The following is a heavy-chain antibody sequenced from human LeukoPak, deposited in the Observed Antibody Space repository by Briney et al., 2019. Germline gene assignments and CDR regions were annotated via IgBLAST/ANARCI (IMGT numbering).Heavy chain of an antibody. V-gene: IGHV3-23*01. CDR3: AKDRYYGSGSYYAYYYYGMDV. J-gene: IGHJ6*02. Sequence: GGSLRLSCAASGFIFTSYAMSWVRQAPGKGLEWVSALSGSGGSTYYADSVKGRFTISRDNSKNTLYLQMNSLRAEDTAVYYCAKDRYYGSGSYYAYYYYGMDVWGQGTTVTVSS. D-gene: IGHD3-10*01. CDR1: GFIFTSYA. CDR2: LSGSGGST.